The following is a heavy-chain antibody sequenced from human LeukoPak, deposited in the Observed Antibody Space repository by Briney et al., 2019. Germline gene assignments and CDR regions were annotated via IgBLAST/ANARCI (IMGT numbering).Heavy chain of an antibody. J-gene: IGHJ4*02. CDR2: ISSSGGYM. V-gene: IGHV3-21*01. CDR1: GYNFFTYN. CDR3: ARDPRGISVGGAGFFDY. D-gene: IGHD6-19*01. Sequence: GGSLRLSCAASGYNFFTYNMNWVRQAPGKGLEWVSSISSSGGYMYYADSVKGRFTISGDNAKNSLYLQMNSLTAEDTALYYCARDPRGISVGGAGFFDYWGQGALVTVSS.